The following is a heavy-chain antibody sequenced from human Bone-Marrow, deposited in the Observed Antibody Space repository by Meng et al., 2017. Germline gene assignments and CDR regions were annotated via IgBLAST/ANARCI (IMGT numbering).Heavy chain of an antibody. J-gene: IGHJ4*02. CDR1: GGSFSGYY. CDR3: ARGGMTTVTTIDY. Sequence: GSLRLSCAVYGGSFSGYYWSWIRQPPGKGREWIGEINHSGSTNYNPSLKSRVTISVDTSKNQFSLKLSSVTAADTAVYYCARGGMTTVTTIDYWGQGTLVTVSS. CDR2: INHSGST. V-gene: IGHV4-34*01. D-gene: IGHD4-17*01.